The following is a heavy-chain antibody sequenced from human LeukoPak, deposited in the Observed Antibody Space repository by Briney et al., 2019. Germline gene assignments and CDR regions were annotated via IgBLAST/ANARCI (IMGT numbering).Heavy chain of an antibody. Sequence: PGGSLRLSCAASGFTFSDYYMNWIRQGPGKGLEWISYISSSSRYTNYAGSVKGRFTISGDNAKNSLYLQMNSLRAEDTAFYFCVRGGKYSGTYFGYWGQGTLVTVSS. D-gene: IGHD1-26*01. V-gene: IGHV3-11*05. CDR2: ISSSSRYT. CDR3: VRGGKYSGTYFGY. J-gene: IGHJ4*02. CDR1: GFTFSDYY.